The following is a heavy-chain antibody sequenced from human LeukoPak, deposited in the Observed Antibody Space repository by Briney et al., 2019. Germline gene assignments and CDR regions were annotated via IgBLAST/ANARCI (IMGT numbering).Heavy chain of an antibody. D-gene: IGHD5-12*01. CDR1: GGTFSSYA. J-gene: IGHJ4*02. V-gene: IGHV1-69*05. CDR3: ARVLGGYDYLYYFDY. CDR2: IIPIFGTA. Sequence: VASVKVSCKASGGTFSSYAISWVRQAPGQGLEWMGGIIPIFGTANYAQKFQGRVTITRDTSASTAYMELSSLRSEDTAVYYCARVLGGYDYLYYFDYWGQGTLVTVSS.